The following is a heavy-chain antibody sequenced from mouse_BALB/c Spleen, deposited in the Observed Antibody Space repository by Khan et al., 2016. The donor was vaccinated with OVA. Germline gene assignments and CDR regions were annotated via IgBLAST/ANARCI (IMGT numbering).Heavy chain of an antibody. CDR3: ARNSHMYDFTY. D-gene: IGHD2-14*01. CDR1: GFSLSTYD. V-gene: IGHV2-2*01. CDR2: IRSGGST. J-gene: IGHJ3*01. Sequence: QVQLKESGPGLVQPSQSLSITCTVSGFSLSTYDIHWIRQSQGKGLEWLGVIRSGGSTDYNGAFISRLNITKDNSKSQVFFKMNSLQADDTAIYYCARNSHMYDFTYWGQGTLVTVSA.